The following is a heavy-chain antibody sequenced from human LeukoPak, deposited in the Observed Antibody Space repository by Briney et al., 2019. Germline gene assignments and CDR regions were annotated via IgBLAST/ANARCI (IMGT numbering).Heavy chain of an antibody. Sequence: HPGGSLRLSCAASGFTVSSNYMSWVRQAPGKGLEWVSVIYSGGSTYYADSVKGRFTISRDNSKNTLYLQMNSLRAEDTAVYFCARDLNSPPGWPRAFDIWGQGTMVTVSS. CDR1: GFTVSSNY. CDR3: ARDLNSPPGWPRAFDI. V-gene: IGHV3-53*01. J-gene: IGHJ3*02. CDR2: IYSGGST. D-gene: IGHD3-9*01.